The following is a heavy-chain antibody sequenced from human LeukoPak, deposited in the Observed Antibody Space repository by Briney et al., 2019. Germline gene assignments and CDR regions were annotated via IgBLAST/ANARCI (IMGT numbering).Heavy chain of an antibody. CDR1: GFTFSSYE. D-gene: IGHD3-10*01. Sequence: GGSLRLSCAASGFTFSSYEMNWVRQAPGKGLEWVSSSGSIKYYADSVKGRITISRDNAKKSMYLQMNSLRAEDTAVYYCARAFGSGSYSFWGQGTLVSVSS. J-gene: IGHJ4*02. V-gene: IGHV3-48*03. CDR2: SSSGSIK. CDR3: ARAFGSGSYSF.